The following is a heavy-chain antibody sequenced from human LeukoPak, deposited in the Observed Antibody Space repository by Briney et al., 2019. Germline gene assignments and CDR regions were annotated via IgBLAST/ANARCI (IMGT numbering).Heavy chain of an antibody. V-gene: IGHV1-69*13. J-gene: IGHJ3*02. CDR2: IIPIFGTA. CDR1: GYTFTSYY. D-gene: IGHD1-14*01. Sequence: GASVKVSCKASGYTFTSYYMHWVRQAPGQGLEWMGGIIPIFGTANYAQKFQGRVTITADESTSTAYMELSSLRSEDTAVYYCARIPGMRHAFDIWGQGTMVTVSS. CDR3: ARIPGMRHAFDI.